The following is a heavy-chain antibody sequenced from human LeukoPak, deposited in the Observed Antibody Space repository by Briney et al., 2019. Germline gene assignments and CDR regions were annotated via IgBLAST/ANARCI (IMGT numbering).Heavy chain of an antibody. Sequence: GGSLRLSCAASGFTFSGYSMNWIRQAPGKGLEWVSYISLSSSTIYYADSVKGRFTISRDNSKNTLYLQMNSLRAEDTAVYYCAKDRVGASCDYWGQGTLVTVSS. D-gene: IGHD1-26*01. V-gene: IGHV3-48*01. CDR3: AKDRVGASCDY. CDR1: GFTFSGYS. CDR2: ISLSSSTI. J-gene: IGHJ4*02.